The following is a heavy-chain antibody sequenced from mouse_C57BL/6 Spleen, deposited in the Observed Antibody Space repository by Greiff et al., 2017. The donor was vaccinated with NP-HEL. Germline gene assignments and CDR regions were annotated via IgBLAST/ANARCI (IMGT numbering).Heavy chain of an antibody. J-gene: IGHJ2*01. CDR3: ASGSYYYLDY. CDR1: GYTFTSYD. V-gene: IGHV1-85*01. CDR2: IYPRDGST. D-gene: IGHD2-3*01. Sequence: QVQLKESGPELVKPGASVKLSCKASGYTFTSYDINWVKQRPGQGLEWIGWIYPRDGSTKYNEKFKGKATFTADTSSNTAYMQLSSLTTEDSAIYYCASGSYYYLDYWGQGTTLTVSS.